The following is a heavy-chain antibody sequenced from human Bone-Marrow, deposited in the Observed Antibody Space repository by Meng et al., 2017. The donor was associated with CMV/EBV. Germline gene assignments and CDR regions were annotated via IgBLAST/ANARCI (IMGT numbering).Heavy chain of an antibody. J-gene: IGHJ3*02. CDR2: INHSGST. CDR1: GGSFSGYY. CDR3: ARGGYCSSTSCYTAAFDI. D-gene: IGHD2-2*02. Sequence: SETLSLTCAVYGGSFSGYYWSWIRQPPGKGLEWIGEINHSGSTNYNPSLKSRVTISVDTSKNQFSLKLSPVTAADTAVYYCARGGYCSSTSCYTAAFDIWGQGTMVTVSS. V-gene: IGHV4-34*01.